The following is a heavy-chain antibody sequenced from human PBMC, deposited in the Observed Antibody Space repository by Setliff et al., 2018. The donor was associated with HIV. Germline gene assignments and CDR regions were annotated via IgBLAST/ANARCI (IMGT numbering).Heavy chain of an antibody. CDR3: AQLGMVDDFDY. CDR1: GGSFNGYS. J-gene: IGHJ4*02. CDR2: IYYSGST. V-gene: IGHV4-59*01. Sequence: PSETLSLTCAVYGGSFNGYSWTWIRQPPGKGLEWIGYIYYSGSTNYNPSLKSRVTISVDTSKNHFSLKLRSVTAADTAVYYCAQLGMVDDFDYWGQGTLVTVSS. D-gene: IGHD1-1*01.